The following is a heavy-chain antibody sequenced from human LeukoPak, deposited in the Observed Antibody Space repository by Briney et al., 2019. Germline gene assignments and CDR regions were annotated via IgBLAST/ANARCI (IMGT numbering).Heavy chain of an antibody. D-gene: IGHD3-10*01. CDR1: GFTFSSYN. CDR3: ARVRGYYGSGSYLAYYYGMDV. J-gene: IGHJ6*02. V-gene: IGHV3-21*04. Sequence: GGSLRLSCAASGFTFSSYNMNWVRQAPGKGLEWVSSISSSSSYIYYADSVKGRFTISRDNAKNSLYLQMNSLRAEDTAVYYCARVRGYYGSGSYLAYYYGMDVWGQGTTVTVSS. CDR2: ISSSSSYI.